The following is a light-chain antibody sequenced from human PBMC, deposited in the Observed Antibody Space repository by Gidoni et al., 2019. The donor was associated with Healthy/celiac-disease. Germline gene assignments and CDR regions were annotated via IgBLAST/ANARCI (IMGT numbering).Light chain of an antibody. CDR2: DAS. V-gene: IGKV1-33*01. Sequence: DIQLPQTTSSLYASVGDRVNITCQASQDISNYLNWYQQKPGKAPKLLIYDASNLETGVPSRFSGSGSGTDFTFTISSLQPEDIATYYCQQYDNLPLTFGGGTKVEIK. CDR3: QQYDNLPLT. J-gene: IGKJ4*01. CDR1: QDISNY.